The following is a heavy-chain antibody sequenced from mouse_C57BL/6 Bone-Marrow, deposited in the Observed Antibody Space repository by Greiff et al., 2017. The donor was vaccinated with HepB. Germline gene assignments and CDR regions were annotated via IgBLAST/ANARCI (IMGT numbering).Heavy chain of an antibody. D-gene: IGHD2-4*01. CDR2: IYPGNSDT. CDR1: GYTFTSYW. V-gene: IGHV1-5*01. J-gene: IGHJ4*01. CDR3: TRHDYDRGAYAMDY. Sequence: EVKLVESGTVLARPGASVKMSCKTSGYTFTSYWMHWVKQRPGQGLEWIGAIYPGNSDTSYNQKFKGKAKLTAVTSASTAYMELSSLTNEDSAVYYCTRHDYDRGAYAMDYWGQGTSVTVSS.